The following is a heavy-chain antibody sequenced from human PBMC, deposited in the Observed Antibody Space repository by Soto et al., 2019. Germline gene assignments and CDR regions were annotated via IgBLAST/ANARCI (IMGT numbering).Heavy chain of an antibody. CDR3: AITPPLSNFGY. J-gene: IGHJ4*02. V-gene: IGHV3-7*01. Sequence: EVQLVESGGGLVQPGGSLRLSCVVSGLTFSDYWISWVRQVPGKGLEWVANINQDGSEKYYVDSVKGRFTISRDNAKNSLYLQMSSLRAEDMAVYYCAITPPLSNFGYWGQGTLATVSS. CDR2: INQDGSEK. CDR1: GLTFSDYW. D-gene: IGHD3-3*01.